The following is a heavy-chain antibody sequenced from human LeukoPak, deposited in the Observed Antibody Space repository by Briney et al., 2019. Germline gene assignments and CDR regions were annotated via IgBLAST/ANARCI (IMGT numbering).Heavy chain of an antibody. J-gene: IGHJ4*01. V-gene: IGHV3-30*04. CDR1: GFTFSAYV. CDR2: ISNDGNEK. CDR3: VRDGGYTGGWTYGAGDY. Sequence: GGSLRLSCAASGFTFSAYVMHWVREAPGKGLECVAVISNDGNEKYYADSVKGRFSISRDNSKNTLYLQMSSLRTEDTAVYYCVRDGGYTGGWTYGAGDYWGQGNLVTVSS. D-gene: IGHD2-8*02.